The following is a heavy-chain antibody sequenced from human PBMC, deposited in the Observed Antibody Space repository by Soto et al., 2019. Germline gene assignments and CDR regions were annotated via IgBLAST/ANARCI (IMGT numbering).Heavy chain of an antibody. J-gene: IGHJ4*02. V-gene: IGHV3-73*01. Sequence: PVGSLRLSCAASGFTFSGSAMHWVRQASGKGLEWVGRIRSKANSYATAYAASVKGRFTISRDDSKNTAYLQMNSLKTEDTAVYYCTRLYNWNYDYWGQGTLVTVSS. CDR2: IRSKANSYAT. D-gene: IGHD1-7*01. CDR3: TRLYNWNYDY. CDR1: GFTFSGSA.